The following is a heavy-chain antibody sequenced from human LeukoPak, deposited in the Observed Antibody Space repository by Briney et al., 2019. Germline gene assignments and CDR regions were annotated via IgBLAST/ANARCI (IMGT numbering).Heavy chain of an antibody. CDR3: ARDTIVVVPAATHNWFDP. CDR2: IGYDGSNK. V-gene: IGHV3-33*01. Sequence: PGRSLRLSCAASGFTFSSYGMHWVRQAPGNGLEGGAVIGYDGSNKYYADSVKVRFTISRDNSNTTLYLQMNSLRAEDTAVYYCARDTIVVVPAATHNWFDPWGQGTLVTVSS. J-gene: IGHJ5*02. D-gene: IGHD2-2*01. CDR1: GFTFSSYG.